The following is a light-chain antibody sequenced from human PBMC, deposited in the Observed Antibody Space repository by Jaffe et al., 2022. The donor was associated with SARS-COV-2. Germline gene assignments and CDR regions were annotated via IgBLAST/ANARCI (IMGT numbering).Light chain of an antibody. CDR3: QKYDSAPYT. V-gene: IGKV1-27*01. CDR2: AAS. CDR1: QDIGNY. J-gene: IGKJ2*01. Sequence: DIQMTQSPSSLSASAGDRVTITCRASQDIGNYLAWYQQKPGKVPELLIFAASTLQTGVPSRFSGSGSGTDFTLTIASLQPEDVATYYCQKYDSAPYTFGQGTKLEIK.